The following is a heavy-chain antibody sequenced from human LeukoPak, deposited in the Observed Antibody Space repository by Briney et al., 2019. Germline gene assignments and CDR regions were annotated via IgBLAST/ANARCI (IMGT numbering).Heavy chain of an antibody. V-gene: IGHV1-18*04. J-gene: IGHJ5*02. CDR2: ISTYNGNT. CDR1: GYTSSSYG. D-gene: IGHD1-1*01. Sequence: ASVKVSCKSSGYTSSSYGVSWMRQAPGQGLEWLGWISTYNGNTNYAQNFQGRVTMTTDTSTSTAYMELRSLRSDDTAVYYCARDVPGPIGTTARLDPWGQGTMVTVYS. CDR3: ARDVPGPIGTTARLDP.